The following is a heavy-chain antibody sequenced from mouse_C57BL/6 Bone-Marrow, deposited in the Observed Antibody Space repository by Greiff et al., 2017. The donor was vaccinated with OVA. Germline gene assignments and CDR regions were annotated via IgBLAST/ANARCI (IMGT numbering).Heavy chain of an antibody. CDR3: ARRVEGFDY. J-gene: IGHJ4*01. CDR1: GFTFTDYC. CDR2: INPNNGGT. V-gene: IGHV1-26*01. Sequence: VQLQQSGPELVKPGASVKISCKASGFTFTDYCMHWVKQSPGKGLEWIGDINPNNGGTSYNEKFKSKATLTVDKSSSTAYMQHSSLTTEDSAVYYCARRVEGFDYWGQGTTVTVSS.